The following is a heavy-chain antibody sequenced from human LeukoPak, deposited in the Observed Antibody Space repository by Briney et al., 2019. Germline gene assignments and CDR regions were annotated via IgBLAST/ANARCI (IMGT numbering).Heavy chain of an antibody. V-gene: IGHV1-18*01. Sequence: KFQGRVTMTTDTSTSTAYMELRSLRSDDTAVYYCARIHQSITIFGVVIDAFDIWGQGTMVTVSS. CDR3: ARIHQSITIFGVVIDAFDI. D-gene: IGHD3-3*01. J-gene: IGHJ3*02.